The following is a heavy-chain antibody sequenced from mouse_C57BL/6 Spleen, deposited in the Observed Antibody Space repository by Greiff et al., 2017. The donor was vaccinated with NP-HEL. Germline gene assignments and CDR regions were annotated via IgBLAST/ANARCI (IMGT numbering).Heavy chain of an antibody. Sequence: EVQVVESGGGLVKPGGSLKLSCAASGFTFSSYAMSWVRQTPEKRLEWVATISDGGSYTYYPDNVKGRFTISRDNAKNNLYLQMSHLKSEDTAMYYCARAYGNYLPWCAYWGQGTLVTVSA. V-gene: IGHV5-4*01. CDR1: GFTFSSYA. CDR2: ISDGGSYT. CDR3: ARAYGNYLPWCAY. J-gene: IGHJ3*01. D-gene: IGHD2-1*01.